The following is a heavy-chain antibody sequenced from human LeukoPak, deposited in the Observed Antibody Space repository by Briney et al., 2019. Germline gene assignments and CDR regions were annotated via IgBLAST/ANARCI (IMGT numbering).Heavy chain of an antibody. CDR2: VWYDGTNK. CDR3: TTLWFGELSWNY. Sequence: QPGRSLRLSCAASGFTFSIYGMHWVRQAPGKGLGWVAVVWYDGTNKYYADSVKGRFTISRDNSKNTLYLQMNSLKTEDTAVYYCTTLWFGELSWNYWGQGTLVTVSS. CDR1: GFTFSIYG. J-gene: IGHJ4*02. D-gene: IGHD3-10*01. V-gene: IGHV3-33*01.